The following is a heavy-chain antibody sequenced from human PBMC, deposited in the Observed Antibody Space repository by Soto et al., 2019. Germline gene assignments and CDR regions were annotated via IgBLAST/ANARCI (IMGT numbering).Heavy chain of an antibody. CDR2: ISYDGSNK. V-gene: IGHV3-30*14. CDR3: AHWYYDILTGYYTYPPRYFDY. Sequence: GGSLRLSCAASGFTFSSYAMHWVRQAPGKGLEWVAVISYDGSNKYYADSVKGRFTITKDTSKNQVVLTMTNMDPVDTATYYCAHWYYDILTGYYTYPPRYFDYWGQGTLVTVSS. J-gene: IGHJ4*02. D-gene: IGHD3-9*01. CDR1: GFTFSSYA.